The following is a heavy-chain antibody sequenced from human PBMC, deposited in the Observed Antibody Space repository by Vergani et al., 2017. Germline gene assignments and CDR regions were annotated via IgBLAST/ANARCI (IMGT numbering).Heavy chain of an antibody. CDR2: ISSSSSYI. CDR1: GFTFSSYS. V-gene: IGHV3-21*01. CDR3: ARGVITSYDIFTGYLPHSFAF. J-gene: IGHJ3*01. Sequence: EVQLVGSGGGLVKPGGSLRLSCAASGFTFSSYSMIWVRQAPGKGLEWVSSISSSSSYIDYADSLKGLFTISRDNGKNSLYLQMNSLRAEDTAVYYCARGVITSYDIFTGYLPHSFAFWGQGTMVTVSS. D-gene: IGHD3-9*01.